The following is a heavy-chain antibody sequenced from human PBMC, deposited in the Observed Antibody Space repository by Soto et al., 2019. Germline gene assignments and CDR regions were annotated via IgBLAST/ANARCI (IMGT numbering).Heavy chain of an antibody. CDR3: ARVVVVPAAGIDY. Sequence: EVQLVESGGGLVKPGGSLRLSCAASGFTFSSYSMNWVRQAPGKGLEWVSTISSSSSYIYYADSVKGRFTISRDNAKKSLYPQMNSLRAEDTAVYYCARVVVVPAAGIDYWGQGTLVTVSS. J-gene: IGHJ4*02. D-gene: IGHD2-2*01. CDR1: GFTFSSYS. CDR2: ISSSSSYI. V-gene: IGHV3-21*01.